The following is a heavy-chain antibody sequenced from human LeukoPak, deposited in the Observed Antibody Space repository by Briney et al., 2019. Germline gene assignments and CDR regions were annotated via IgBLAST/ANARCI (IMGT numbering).Heavy chain of an antibody. CDR3: AKVWHDYGDYGEDY. J-gene: IGHJ4*02. CDR1: GFTFSSYA. CDR2: FSGSGGST. D-gene: IGHD4-17*01. Sequence: QPGGSLRLSCAASGFTFSSYAMSWVRQAPGRGLEWVSGFSGSGGSTYYADSVKGRFTISRDNSKNTLYLQMNSLRAEDTAVYYCAKVWHDYGDYGEDYWGQGTLVTVSS. V-gene: IGHV3-23*01.